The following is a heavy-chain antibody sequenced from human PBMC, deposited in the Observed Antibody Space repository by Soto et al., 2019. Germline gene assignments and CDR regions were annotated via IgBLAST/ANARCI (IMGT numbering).Heavy chain of an antibody. CDR2: ISYDGSNK. CDR1: GFTFSSYG. CDR3: AKATRAVADTYYYYGMDV. D-gene: IGHD6-19*01. V-gene: IGHV3-30*18. J-gene: IGHJ6*02. Sequence: GGSLRLSCAASGFTFSSYGMHWVRQAPGKGLERVAVISYDGSNKYYADSVKGRFTISRDNSKNTLYLQMNSLRAEDTAVYYCAKATRAVADTYYYYGMDVWGQGTTVTVSS.